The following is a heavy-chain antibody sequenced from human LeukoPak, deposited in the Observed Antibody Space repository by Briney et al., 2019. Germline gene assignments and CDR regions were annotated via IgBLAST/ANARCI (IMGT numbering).Heavy chain of an antibody. D-gene: IGHD6-13*01. CDR1: GGSISSYY. J-gene: IGHJ5*02. Sequence: SETLSLTCTVSGGSISSYYWSWIRQPPGKGLEWIGYTYYSGSTNYNPSLKSRVTISVDTSKNQFSLKLSSVTAADTAVYYCARTIAAAGIWFDPWGQGTLVTVSS. V-gene: IGHV4-59*01. CDR2: TYYSGST. CDR3: ARTIAAAGIWFDP.